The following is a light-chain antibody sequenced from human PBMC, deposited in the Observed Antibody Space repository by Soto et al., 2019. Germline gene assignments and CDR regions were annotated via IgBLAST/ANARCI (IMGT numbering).Light chain of an antibody. CDR2: DVS. J-gene: IGLJ1*01. CDR3: SSYTGSVSPYV. CDR1: GSDVGYYNY. Sequence: QSVLTQPASVSGSPGQSITISCTGTGSDVGYYNYVSWYQQYPGKAPTLIIDDVSNRPSGVSHRFSGSKSGNTASLTISGLQAEDEADYYCSSYTGSVSPYVFGTGTKVTVL. V-gene: IGLV2-14*03.